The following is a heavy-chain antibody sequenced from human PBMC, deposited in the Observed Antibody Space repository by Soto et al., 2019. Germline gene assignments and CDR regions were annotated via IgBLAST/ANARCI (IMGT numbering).Heavy chain of an antibody. D-gene: IGHD2-2*01. V-gene: IGHV3-33*01. CDR3: ATVVVPAKYYYYYMDV. CDR2: IWYDGSNK. CDR1: GFTFSSYG. Sequence: QVQLVESGGGVVQPGRSLRLSCAASGFTFSSYGMHWVRQAPGKGLEWVAVIWYDGSNKYYADSVKGRFTISRDNSKNTLYLQMNSLRAEDRAVYYCATVVVPAKYYYYYMDVWGKGNTVTVSS. J-gene: IGHJ6*03.